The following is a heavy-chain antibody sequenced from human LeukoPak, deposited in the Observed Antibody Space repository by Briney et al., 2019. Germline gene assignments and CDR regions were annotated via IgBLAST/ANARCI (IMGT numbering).Heavy chain of an antibody. Sequence: GGSLRLSCAASGFTFSSYSMNWVRQAPGKGLEWVSVIYSGGSTYYADSVKGRFTISRDNSKNTLYLQMNSLTAEDTAVYYCARVGVVPAAIPDGFDIWGQATMVTVSS. CDR2: IYSGGST. CDR3: ARVGVVPAAIPDGFDI. J-gene: IGHJ3*02. D-gene: IGHD2-2*01. CDR1: GFTFSSYS. V-gene: IGHV3-53*01.